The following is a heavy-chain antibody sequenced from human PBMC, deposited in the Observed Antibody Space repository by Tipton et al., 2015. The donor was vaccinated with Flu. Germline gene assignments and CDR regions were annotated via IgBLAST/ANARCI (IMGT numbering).Heavy chain of an antibody. J-gene: IGHJ4*02. CDR3: AVFKNPGH. V-gene: IGHV3-30-3*01. CDR2: ISYAGSSK. CDR1: RFTFSTYT. D-gene: IGHD2-21*01. Sequence: RSLRLSCAASRFTFSTYTMHWVRQAPGKGLEWVAVISYAGSSKYYADSVKGRFTVSRDNSKNTLYLQMDSLRAEDTAVYYCAVFKNPGHWGQGTLVTVSS.